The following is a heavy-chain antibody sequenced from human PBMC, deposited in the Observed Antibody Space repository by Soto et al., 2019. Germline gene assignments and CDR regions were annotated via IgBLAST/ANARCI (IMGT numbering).Heavy chain of an antibody. V-gene: IGHV1-18*01. D-gene: IGHD3-3*01. CDR3: ARGFCFDALEI. Sequence: ASVKVSYKASGYSFTSYGISWVRQAPGQGLEWMGGISAYNGNTNYAQKFQDRVSMTTDTSTSTAYMELRSLRSDDTAVYFCARGFCFDALEIWGLETLV. CDR1: GYSFTSYG. J-gene: IGHJ3*02. CDR2: ISAYNGNT.